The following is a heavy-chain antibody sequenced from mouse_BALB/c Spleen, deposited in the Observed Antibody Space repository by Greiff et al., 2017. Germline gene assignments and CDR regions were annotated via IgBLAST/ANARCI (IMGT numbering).Heavy chain of an antibody. Sequence: DVKLVESGGGLVKPGGSLKLSCAASGFTFSDYYMYWVRQTPEKRLEWVATISDGGSYTYYPDSVKGRFTISRDNAKNNLYLQMSSLKSEDTAMYYCARDPYGSSYVGYFDYGGQGTTLTVSS. V-gene: IGHV5-4*02. CDR1: GFTFSDYY. CDR2: ISDGGSYT. D-gene: IGHD1-1*01. CDR3: ARDPYGSSYVGYFDY. J-gene: IGHJ2*01.